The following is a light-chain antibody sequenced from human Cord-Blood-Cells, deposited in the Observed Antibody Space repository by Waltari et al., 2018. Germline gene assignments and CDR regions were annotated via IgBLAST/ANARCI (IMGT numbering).Light chain of an antibody. Sequence: QSALTQPASVSGSPGQSITISCTGTSSDVGGYNYVSWYQQHPGKAPKLMLYDVSKRPCGFLSRCPGSSCGSTASLTIPRLQAEDEADYYCSSYASSSTLVFGGGTKLTVL. J-gene: IGLJ2*01. CDR3: SSYASSSTLV. V-gene: IGLV2-14*01. CDR2: DVS. CDR1: SSDVGGYNY.